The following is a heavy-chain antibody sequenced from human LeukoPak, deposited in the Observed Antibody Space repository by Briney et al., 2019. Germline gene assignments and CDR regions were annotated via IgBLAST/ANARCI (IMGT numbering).Heavy chain of an antibody. CDR1: GYSISSGYY. CDR2: IYHSGST. CDR3: ARTSL. J-gene: IGHJ4*02. V-gene: IGHV4-38-2*02. Sequence: SETLSLTCTVSGYSISSGYYWGWIRQPPGKGLEWIGSIYHSGSTYYNPSLKSRVAISVDTSKNQFSLKLSSVTAADTAVYYCARTSLWGQGTLVTVSS.